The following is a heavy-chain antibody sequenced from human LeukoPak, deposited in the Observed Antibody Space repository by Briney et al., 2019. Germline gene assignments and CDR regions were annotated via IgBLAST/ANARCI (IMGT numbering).Heavy chain of an antibody. J-gene: IGHJ5*02. CDR3: ARVWELPNWFDP. V-gene: IGHV3-21*01. D-gene: IGHD1-26*01. CDR2: ISSSSSYI. CDR1: GFTFSRYS. Sequence: GGSLRLSCVASGFTFSRYSMNWVRQAPGKGLEWVSSISSSSSYIYYADSVKGRFTISRDNAKNSLYLQMNSLRAEDTAVYYCARVWELPNWFDPWGQGTLVTVSS.